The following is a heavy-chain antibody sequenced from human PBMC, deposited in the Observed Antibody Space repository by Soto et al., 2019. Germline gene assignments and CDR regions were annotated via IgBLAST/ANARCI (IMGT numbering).Heavy chain of an antibody. J-gene: IGHJ5*02. CDR1: GYTFTGYY. CDR3: ARGNDIYDILTGTPLPGWFDP. D-gene: IGHD3-9*01. V-gene: IGHV1-2*02. CDR2: INPNSGGT. Sequence: AASVKVSCKASGYTFTGYYMHWVRQAPGQGLEWMGWINPNSGGTNYAQKFQGRVTMTRDTSISTAYMELSRLRSDDTAVYYCARGNDIYDILTGTPLPGWFDPWGQGTLVTVSS.